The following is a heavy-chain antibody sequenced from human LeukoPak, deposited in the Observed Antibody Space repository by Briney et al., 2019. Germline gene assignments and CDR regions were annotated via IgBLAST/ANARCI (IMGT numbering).Heavy chain of an antibody. V-gene: IGHV1-18*01. CDR2: MSAYNGKT. CDR1: GYSFTSYG. CDR3: ARDGYYDSSGYLYYFDY. J-gene: IGHJ4*02. D-gene: IGHD3-22*01. Sequence: ASVKVSCKASGYSFTSYGFNWVRQAPGQGLEWMGWMSAYNGKTNYAHSLQGRVTVTADTSTSTAYMELRSLRSDDTAVYYCARDGYYDSSGYLYYFDYWGQGTLVTVSS.